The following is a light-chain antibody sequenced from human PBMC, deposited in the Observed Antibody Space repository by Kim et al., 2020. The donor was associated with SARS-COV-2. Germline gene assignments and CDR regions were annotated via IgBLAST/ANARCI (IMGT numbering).Light chain of an antibody. CDR2: YAS. CDR3: HQSSSLPYT. Sequence: SWTPKEKVTVTCRARQSIGRSLHGYEQKPDKSPNLLIKYASLSISGVPSRFSGSVSGTDFTHTINSLEAEDAATYYCHQSSSLPYTFGQGTKLEI. J-gene: IGKJ2*01. CDR1: QSIGRS. V-gene: IGKV6-21*02.